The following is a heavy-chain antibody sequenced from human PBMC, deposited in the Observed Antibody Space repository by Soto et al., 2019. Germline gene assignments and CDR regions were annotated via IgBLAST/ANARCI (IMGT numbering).Heavy chain of an antibody. CDR1: GFTFGNYA. V-gene: IGHV3-23*01. CDR3: AKKGLGSLATYCSTGDCHYAFDI. J-gene: IGHJ3*02. Sequence: EVQLLESGGGLVQPGGSLRLSCAASGFTFGNYAMIWVRQAPGKGLEWVSTISGGGDGTYYADSERGRFTISRENSRNTVYLKMNSLRAEDTAVYYCAKKGLGSLATYCSTGDCHYAFDIWGQGTMVTVSS. D-gene: IGHD2-15*01. CDR2: ISGGGDGT.